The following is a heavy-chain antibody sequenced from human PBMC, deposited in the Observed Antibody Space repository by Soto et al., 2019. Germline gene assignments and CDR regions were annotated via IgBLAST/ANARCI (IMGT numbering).Heavy chain of an antibody. Sequence: EVQLVESGGGLVKPGGSLRLSCAASGFTFSSYSMNWVRQAPGKGLEWVSSISSSSSYIYYADSVKGRFTISRDNAKNSLYLQMNSLRAEDTAVYYCARGVVPAAIQGSYYYYGMDVWGQGTTVTVSS. CDR1: GFTFSSYS. CDR2: ISSSSSYI. D-gene: IGHD2-2*02. V-gene: IGHV3-21*01. CDR3: ARGVVPAAIQGSYYYYGMDV. J-gene: IGHJ6*02.